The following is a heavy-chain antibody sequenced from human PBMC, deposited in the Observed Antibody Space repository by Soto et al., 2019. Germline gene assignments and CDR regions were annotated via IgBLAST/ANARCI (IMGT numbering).Heavy chain of an antibody. CDR3: AKVGRAYCSSTSCYRPTTYYYYGMDV. V-gene: IGHV3-23*01. CDR1: GFTFSSYA. CDR2: ISGSGGST. J-gene: IGHJ6*02. Sequence: QPGGSLRLSCAASGFTFSSYAMSWVRQAPGKGLEWVSAISGSGGSTYYADSVKGRFTISRDNSKNTLYLQMNSLRAEDTAVYYCAKVGRAYCSSTSCYRPTTYYYYGMDVWGQGTTVTVSS. D-gene: IGHD2-2*01.